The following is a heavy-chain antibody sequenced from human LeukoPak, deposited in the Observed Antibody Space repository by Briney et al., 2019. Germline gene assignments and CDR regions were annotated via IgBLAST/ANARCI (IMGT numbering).Heavy chain of an antibody. CDR2: IYHSGST. V-gene: IGHV4-30-2*01. D-gene: IGHD6-6*01. CDR3: ARDSSSSSRAPSLEHYYMDV. CDR1: GGSISSGGYY. J-gene: IGHJ6*03. Sequence: SETLSLTCTVSGGSISSGGYYWSWIRQPPGKGLEWIGYIYHSGSTYYNPSLKSRVTISVDRSKNQFSLKLSSVTAADTAVYYCARDSSSSSRAPSLEHYYMDVWGKGTTVTVSS.